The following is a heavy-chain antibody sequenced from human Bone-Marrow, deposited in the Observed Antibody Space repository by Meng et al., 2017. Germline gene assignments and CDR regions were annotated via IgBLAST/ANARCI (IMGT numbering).Heavy chain of an antibody. CDR3: ARDVSDSYNQIIGPGYDY. V-gene: IGHV1-69*04. J-gene: IGHJ4*02. D-gene: IGHD5-24*01. CDR1: GGTFSSYT. Sequence: SVKVSCKASGGTFSSYTISWVRQAPGQGLEWMGRIIPILGIANYAQKFQGRVTITADKSTSTAYMELSSLRSEDTAVYYCARDVSDSYNQIIGPGYDYWGQGTLVTVSS. CDR2: IIPILGIA.